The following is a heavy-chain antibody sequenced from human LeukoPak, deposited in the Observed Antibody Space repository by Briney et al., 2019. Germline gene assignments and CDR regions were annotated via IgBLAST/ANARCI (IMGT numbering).Heavy chain of an antibody. CDR3: ASEREYQLDRGYYFDY. CDR2: ISYDGSNK. CDR1: GFTFSNYG. Sequence: GGSLRLSCAASGFTFSNYGMHWVRQAPGKGLEWVAVISYDGSNKYYADSVKGRFTISRDNSKNTLYLQMNSLRAEDTAVYYCASEREYQLDRGYYFDYWGQGTLVTVSS. V-gene: IGHV3-30*03. D-gene: IGHD2-2*01. J-gene: IGHJ4*02.